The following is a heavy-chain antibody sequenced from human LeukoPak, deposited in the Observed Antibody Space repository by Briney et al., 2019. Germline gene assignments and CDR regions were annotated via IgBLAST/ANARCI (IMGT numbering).Heavy chain of an antibody. J-gene: IGHJ4*02. CDR2: IYTSGST. CDR1: GGSISSGSYY. Sequence: SETLSLTCSVSGGSISSGSYYWTWIRQPAGKGLEWIGRIYTSGSTNYNPSLKSRVTMSVDTSKNQFSLKLSSVTAADTAVYYCASPLTAGVYCSQGTLVTVSS. D-gene: IGHD3-3*01. V-gene: IGHV4-61*02. CDR3: ASPLTAGVY.